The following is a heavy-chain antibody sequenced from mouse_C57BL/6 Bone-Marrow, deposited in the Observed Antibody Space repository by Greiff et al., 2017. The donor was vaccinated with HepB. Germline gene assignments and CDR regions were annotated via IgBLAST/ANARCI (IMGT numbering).Heavy chain of an antibody. CDR1: GFTFTDYY. Sequence: EVQLQESGGGLVQPGGSLSLTCAASGFTFTDYYMSWVRQPPGKALDWLGFIRNKANGYTTEYSASVKGRFTISRDNSHSILYLQMNALRAEDSATYYCARYGPLYYNDYWGQSTTLTVSS. D-gene: IGHD1-1*01. V-gene: IGHV7-3*01. J-gene: IGHJ2*01. CDR2: IRNKANGYTT. CDR3: ARYGPLYYNDY.